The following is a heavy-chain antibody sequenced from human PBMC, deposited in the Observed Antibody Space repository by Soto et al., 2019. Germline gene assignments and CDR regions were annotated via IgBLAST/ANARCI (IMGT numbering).Heavy chain of an antibody. J-gene: IGHJ6*02. V-gene: IGHV1-3*01. CDR2: INAGNGNT. D-gene: IGHD3-9*01. CDR1: GYTFTSYA. Sequence: AASVTVSCQASGYTFTSYAMHWVRQSPGQRLEWMGWINAGNGNTKYSQKFQGRVTITRDTSASTAYMELSSLRSEDTAVYYCARGRYFVGYGMDVWGQETTVTVSS. CDR3: ARGRYFVGYGMDV.